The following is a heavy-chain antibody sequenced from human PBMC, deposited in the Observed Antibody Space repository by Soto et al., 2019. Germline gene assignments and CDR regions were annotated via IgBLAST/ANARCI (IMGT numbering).Heavy chain of an antibody. Sequence: SQTLSLTCAMSGVSVSSNSAAWNWIRQSPSRGLEWLGRTYYRSKWYNDYAVSVKSRITINPDTSKNQFSLQLNSVTPEDTAVYYCARDPTYDFWAEPFDYWGQGTLVTVSS. D-gene: IGHD3-3*01. CDR1: GVSVSSNSAA. V-gene: IGHV6-1*01. CDR3: ARDPTYDFWAEPFDY. CDR2: TYYRSKWYN. J-gene: IGHJ4*02.